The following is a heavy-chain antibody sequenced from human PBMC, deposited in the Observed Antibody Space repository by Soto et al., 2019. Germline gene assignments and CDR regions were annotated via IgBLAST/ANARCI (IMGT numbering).Heavy chain of an antibody. Sequence: QVQLVQSGAEVKKPGASVKVSCKASGYTFTNYYIHRVRQAPGQGLEWMGIINPTSGSTNYAQKFQGRVPLTYDTSTTTVYMELSGPRSEATAVLYCARDLAAGDHWGQGTLVTVSS. V-gene: IGHV1-46*01. D-gene: IGHD6-13*01. CDR3: ARDLAAGDH. J-gene: IGHJ4*02. CDR2: INPTSGST. CDR1: GYTFTNYY.